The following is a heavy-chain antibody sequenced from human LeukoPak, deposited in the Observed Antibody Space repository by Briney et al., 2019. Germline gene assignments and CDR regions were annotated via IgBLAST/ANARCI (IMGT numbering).Heavy chain of an antibody. D-gene: IGHD1-26*01. J-gene: IGHJ4*02. V-gene: IGHV1-2*02. CDR3: APSGSYLHKFDY. CDR1: GYTFTNYY. CDR2: INPNSGGT. Sequence: ASVKVSCKASGYTFTNYYVHWVRQAPGQGLEWMGWINPNSGGTNYAQKFQGRVTMTRDTSISTAYMELSRLRSDDTAVYYCAPSGSYLHKFDYWGQRTLVTVSS.